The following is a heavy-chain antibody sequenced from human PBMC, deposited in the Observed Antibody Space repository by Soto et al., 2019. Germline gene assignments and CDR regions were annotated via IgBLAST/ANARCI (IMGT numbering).Heavy chain of an antibody. D-gene: IGHD2-15*01. CDR2: ISYDGSNK. V-gene: IGHV3-30-3*01. J-gene: IGHJ3*01. CDR3: AREYGIGGAAFDF. Sequence: QVQLVESGGGVVQPGRSLRLSCAASGFIFSTYAMHWVRQAPGKGREWVAVISYDGSNKYYPDSVKGLFTISRDNSKNTLYLQMNSLRAEDTAVYYCAREYGIGGAAFDFWGQGTMVTVSS. CDR1: GFIFSTYA.